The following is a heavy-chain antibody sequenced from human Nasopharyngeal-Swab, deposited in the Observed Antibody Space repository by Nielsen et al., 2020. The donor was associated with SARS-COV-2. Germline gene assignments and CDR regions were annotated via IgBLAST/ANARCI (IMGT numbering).Heavy chain of an antibody. CDR2: ISGSGGST. Sequence: GGSLRLSCAASGFTFSSYAMSWVRQAPGKGLEWVSAISGSGGSTYYADSVKGRFTISRDNSKNTLDRQMNSLRAEDTAVYYCAKDLAVITGYFQHWGPRTLVTVPS. V-gene: IGHV3-23*01. CDR3: AKDLAVITGYFQH. CDR1: GFTFSSYA. J-gene: IGHJ1*01. D-gene: IGHD3-22*01.